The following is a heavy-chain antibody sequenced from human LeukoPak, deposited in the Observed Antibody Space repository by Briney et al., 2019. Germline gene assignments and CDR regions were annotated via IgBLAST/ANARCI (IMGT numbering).Heavy chain of an antibody. J-gene: IGHJ5*02. CDR2: ISSSGSTI. V-gene: IGHV3-11*01. D-gene: IGHD3-3*01. CDR1: GFTFSDYY. Sequence: PWGSLRLSCAASGFTFSDYYMSWIRQAPGKGLEWVSYISSSGSTIYYADSVKGRFTISRDNAKNSLYLQMNSLRAEDTAVYYCAKVLSRLRFLEWLLTWGQGTLVTVSS. CDR3: AKVLSRLRFLEWLLT.